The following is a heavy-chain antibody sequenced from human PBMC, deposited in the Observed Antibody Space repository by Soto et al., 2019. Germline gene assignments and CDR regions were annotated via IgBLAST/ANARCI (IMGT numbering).Heavy chain of an antibody. D-gene: IGHD2-8*01. CDR1: GFTFSSFS. V-gene: IGHV3-48*02. CDR2: ISSSSSTI. CDR3: ARDMGYCTNGVCLNWFDP. Sequence: GGSLRLSCAASGFTFSSFSMNWVRQAPGKGLEWVSSISSSSSTIYYADSVKGRFTISRDNAKNSLYLQMNSLRDEDTAVYYCARDMGYCTNGVCLNWFDPWGQGTLVTVSS. J-gene: IGHJ5*02.